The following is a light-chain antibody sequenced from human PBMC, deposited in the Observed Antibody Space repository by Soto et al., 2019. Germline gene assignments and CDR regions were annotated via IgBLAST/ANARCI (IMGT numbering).Light chain of an antibody. J-gene: IGLJ1*01. CDR2: TND. Sequence: QSVLTQPPSASGTPGQRVTISCSGSSSNIGSNSVNWYQQLPGTAPKLLIHTNDQRPSGVPDRFSGSKPGTSASLASSGLQSEDEADYYCAAWDDSLNGNVFGSGTKLTVL. CDR3: AAWDDSLNGNV. V-gene: IGLV1-44*01. CDR1: SSNIGSNS.